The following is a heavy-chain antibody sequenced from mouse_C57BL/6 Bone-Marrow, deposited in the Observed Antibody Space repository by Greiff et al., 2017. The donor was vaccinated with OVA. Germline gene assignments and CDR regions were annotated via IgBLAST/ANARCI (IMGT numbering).Heavy chain of an antibody. Sequence: VQLQQSGAELARPGASVKMSCKASGYTFTSYTMHWVKQRPGQGLEWIGYINPSSGYTKYNQKFKDKATLTADKSSSTAYMQLSSLTSEDSAVYYCARFGYYYGSSYYYAMDYWGQGTSVTVSS. CDR1: GYTFTSYT. V-gene: IGHV1-4*01. D-gene: IGHD1-1*01. J-gene: IGHJ4*01. CDR3: ARFGYYYGSSYYYAMDY. CDR2: INPSSGYT.